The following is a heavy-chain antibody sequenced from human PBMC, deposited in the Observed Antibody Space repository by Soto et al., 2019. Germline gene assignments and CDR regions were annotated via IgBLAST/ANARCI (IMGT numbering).Heavy chain of an antibody. V-gene: IGHV1-18*01. J-gene: IGHJ1*01. CDR2: IRPDNGNT. CDR1: GYTFSTSG. Sequence: ASVKVSCKTSGYTFSTSGISWVRQAPGQGLEWVGWIRPDNGNTKSAQRLQGRVTLTTDTSASTAYMELRSLTSDDTAMYYCVRDTESNRYNDWGQGTLVTVSS. D-gene: IGHD1-20*01. CDR3: VRDTESNRYND.